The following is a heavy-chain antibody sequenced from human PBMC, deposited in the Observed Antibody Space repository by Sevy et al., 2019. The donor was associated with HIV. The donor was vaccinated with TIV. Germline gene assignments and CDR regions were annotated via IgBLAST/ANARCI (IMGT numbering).Heavy chain of an antibody. D-gene: IGHD3-9*01. Sequence: GGSLRLSCAASGFTFSSYAMHWVRQAPGKGLEWVAVISYDGSNKYYADSVMGRFTISRDNSKNTLYLQMNSLRAEDTAVYYCARGSGYYDILTGYYFDYWGQGTLVTVSS. V-gene: IGHV3-30-3*01. CDR1: GFTFSSYA. J-gene: IGHJ4*02. CDR2: ISYDGSNK. CDR3: ARGSGYYDILTGYYFDY.